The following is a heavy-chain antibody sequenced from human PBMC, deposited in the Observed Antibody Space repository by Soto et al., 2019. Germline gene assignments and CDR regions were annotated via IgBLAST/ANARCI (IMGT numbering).Heavy chain of an antibody. D-gene: IGHD2-2*01. V-gene: IGHV4-4*02. CDR2: IYHSGST. CDR3: ARGGYCSSTSCYVGYNWFDP. CDR1: GGSISSSNW. J-gene: IGHJ5*02. Sequence: KPSETLSLTCAVSGGSISSSNWWSSVRQPPGKGLEWIGEIYHSGSTNYNPSLKSRVTISVDKSKNQFSLKLSSVTAADTAVYYCARGGYCSSTSCYVGYNWFDPWGQGTLVTVSS.